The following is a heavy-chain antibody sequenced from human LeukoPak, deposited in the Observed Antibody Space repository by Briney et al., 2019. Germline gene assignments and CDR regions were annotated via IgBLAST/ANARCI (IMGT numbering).Heavy chain of an antibody. D-gene: IGHD1-26*01. CDR3: AKDQRKWELYYFDY. Sequence: GGSLRLSCAASGFTFSDSLVHRVRQASGKGLEWVGRIRGKTNTYATSYAASVEGRFTISRDNAKNSLYLQMNSLRAEDTALHYCAKDQRKWELYYFDYWGQGTLVTVSS. CDR1: GFTFSDSL. J-gene: IGHJ4*02. CDR2: IRGKTNTYAT. V-gene: IGHV3-73*01.